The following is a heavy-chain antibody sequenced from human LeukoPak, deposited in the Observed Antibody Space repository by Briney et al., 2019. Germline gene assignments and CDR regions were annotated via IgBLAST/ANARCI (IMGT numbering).Heavy chain of an antibody. CDR2: INHSGST. V-gene: IGHV4-34*01. Sequence: SETLSLTCAVYGGSFSGYYWSWIRQPPGKGLEWIGEINHSGSTNYNPSLKSRVTISVDTSKNQFSLKLSSVTAADTAVYYCARGRIEVAGTLVDYWGQGTLLTVSS. CDR1: GGSFSGYY. D-gene: IGHD6-19*01. CDR3: ARGRIEVAGTLVDY. J-gene: IGHJ4*02.